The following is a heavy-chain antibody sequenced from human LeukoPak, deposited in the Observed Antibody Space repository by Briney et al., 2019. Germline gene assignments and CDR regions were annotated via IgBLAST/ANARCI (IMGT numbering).Heavy chain of an antibody. Sequence: ASVKVSCKASGYTFTGYYIHWVRQAPGQGLEWMGWINPNSGATNYTQKFQGWVTMTRDTSISTAYMELSRLRSDDTAVYYCARDRVSGYYYYGMDVWGQGTTVTVSS. CDR3: ARDRVSGYYYYGMDV. CDR2: INPNSGAT. V-gene: IGHV1-2*04. J-gene: IGHJ6*02. D-gene: IGHD1-26*01. CDR1: GYTFTGYY.